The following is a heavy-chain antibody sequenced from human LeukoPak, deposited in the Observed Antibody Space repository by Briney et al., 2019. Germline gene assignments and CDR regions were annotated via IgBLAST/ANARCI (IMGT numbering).Heavy chain of an antibody. CDR1: GFTFKSDW. CDR3: AKDVKISSGHPFDY. V-gene: IGHV3-30*02. J-gene: IGHJ4*02. D-gene: IGHD6-19*01. Sequence: GGSLRLSCAVSGFTFKSDWMNWVRQAPGKGLEWVAFIRYDGSNKYYADSVKGRFTISRDNSKNTLYLQMNSLRAEDTAVYYCAKDVKISSGHPFDYWGQGTLVTVSS. CDR2: IRYDGSNK.